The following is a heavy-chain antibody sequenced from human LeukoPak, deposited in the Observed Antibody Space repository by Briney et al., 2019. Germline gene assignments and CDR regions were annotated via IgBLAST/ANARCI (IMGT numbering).Heavy chain of an antibody. CDR3: ARDRGFNYYDSSGYYGGPRPFGGYYGMDV. J-gene: IGHJ6*02. CDR1: GFTFSDYV. V-gene: IGHV3-23*01. CDR2: ISGSGDRT. Sequence: GGSLRLSCAASGFTFSDYVMGWVRQAPGKGLEWVSGISGSGDRTYYADSVKGRFTISRDNSKNTLYLQMNSLRAEDTAVYYCARDRGFNYYDSSGYYGGPRPFGGYYGMDVWGQGTTVTVSS. D-gene: IGHD3-22*01.